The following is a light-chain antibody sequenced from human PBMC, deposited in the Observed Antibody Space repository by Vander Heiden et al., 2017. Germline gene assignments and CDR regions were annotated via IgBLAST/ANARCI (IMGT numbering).Light chain of an antibody. CDR3: QHPET. V-gene: IGKV1-13*02. CDR1: QGISSA. CDR2: DAS. J-gene: IGKJ1*01. Sequence: AIQLTQSPSSLSASVGDRVTITCRASQGISSALAWYQQKPGKAPKLLIYDASSLESGVPSRFSGSGSGTDFTLTISSLQPEDFATYYCQHPETFGQGTRVEIK.